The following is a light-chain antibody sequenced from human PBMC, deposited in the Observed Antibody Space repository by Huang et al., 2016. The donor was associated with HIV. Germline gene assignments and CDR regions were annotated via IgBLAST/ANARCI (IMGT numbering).Light chain of an antibody. CDR3: QQYDSHPVT. J-gene: IGKJ5*01. CDR1: QDISNY. Sequence: DIQITQSPSSLSASVGDRVTITCQASQDISNYLSRYQQRPGKAPKLLIYDASNLETGVPSRWSASGSGTDVTFTINSLQPEDIATYYCQQYDSHPVTFGQGTRLEIK. V-gene: IGKV1-33*01. CDR2: DAS.